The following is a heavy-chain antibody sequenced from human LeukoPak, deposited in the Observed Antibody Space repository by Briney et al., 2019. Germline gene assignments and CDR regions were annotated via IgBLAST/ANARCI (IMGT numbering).Heavy chain of an antibody. CDR1: GFTFSSYA. D-gene: IGHD4-17*01. V-gene: IGHV3-30*04. J-gene: IGHJ5*02. CDR2: ISYDGSNK. CDR3: ARGGQHQMTTVTPNGFDP. Sequence: GGSLRLSCAASGFTFSSYAMHWVRQAPGKGLEWVAVISYDGSNKYYADSVKGRFTISRDNSKNTLYLQMNSLRAEDTAVYYCARGGQHQMTTVTPNGFDPWGQGTLVTVSS.